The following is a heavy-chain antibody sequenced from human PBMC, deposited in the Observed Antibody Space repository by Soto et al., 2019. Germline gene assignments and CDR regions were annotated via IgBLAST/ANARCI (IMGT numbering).Heavy chain of an antibody. CDR1: GYTFTSYG. V-gene: IGHV1-18*01. CDR2: ISAYNGNT. CDR3: ARDRKAMIVVAPDAFDI. J-gene: IGHJ3*02. Sequence: EASVKVSCKASGYTFTSYGISWVRQAPGQGLEWMGWISAYNGNTNYAQKLQGRVTMTTDTSTSTAYMELRSLRSDDTAVYYCARDRKAMIVVAPDAFDIWGQGTMVTVSS. D-gene: IGHD3-22*01.